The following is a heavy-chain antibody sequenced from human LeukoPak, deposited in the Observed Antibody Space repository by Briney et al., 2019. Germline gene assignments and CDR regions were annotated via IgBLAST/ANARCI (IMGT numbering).Heavy chain of an antibody. CDR2: ISAYNGKT. CDR3: ARDVGVIPAANLYFDN. J-gene: IGHJ4*02. CDR1: GYSFTTSG. D-gene: IGHD2-2*01. V-gene: IGHV1-18*01. Sequence: GASVKVSCKASGYSFTTSGISWVRQAPGQGLEWTGWISAYNGKTSYAQSLQGRLSLTTDTSTSTAYMELRSLISDDAAVYFCARDVGVIPAANLYFDNWGQGTLVTVSS.